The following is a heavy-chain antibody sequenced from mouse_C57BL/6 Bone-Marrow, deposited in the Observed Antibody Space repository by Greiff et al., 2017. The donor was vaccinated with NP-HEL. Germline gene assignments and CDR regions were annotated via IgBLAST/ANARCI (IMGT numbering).Heavy chain of an antibody. CDR3: ARLWFDFDY. D-gene: IGHD2-2*01. Sequence: LLESGPGLVKPSQSLSLTCSVTGYSITSGYYWNWIRQFPGNKLEWMGYISYDGSNNYNPSLKNRISITRDTSKNQFFLKLNSVTTEDTATYYCARLWFDFDYWGQGTTLTVSS. J-gene: IGHJ2*01. CDR2: ISYDGSN. V-gene: IGHV3-6*01. CDR1: GYSITSGYY.